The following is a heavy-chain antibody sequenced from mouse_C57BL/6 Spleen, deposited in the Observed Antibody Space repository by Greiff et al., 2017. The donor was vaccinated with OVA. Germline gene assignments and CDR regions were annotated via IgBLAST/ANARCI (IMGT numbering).Heavy chain of an antibody. J-gene: IGHJ4*01. D-gene: IGHD2-4*01. CDR2: ISDGGSYT. Sequence: EVHLVESGGGLVKPGGSLKLSCAASGFTFSSYAMSWVRQTPEKRLEWVATISDGGSYTYYPDNVKGRFTISRDNSKNNLYLQMSHLKSEDTAMYYCARDGGYDYDGYAMDYWGQGTSVTVSS. CDR1: GFTFSSYA. CDR3: ARDGGYDYDGYAMDY. V-gene: IGHV5-4*01.